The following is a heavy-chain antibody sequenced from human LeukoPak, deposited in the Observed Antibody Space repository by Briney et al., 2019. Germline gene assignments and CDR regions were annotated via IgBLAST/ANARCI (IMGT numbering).Heavy chain of an antibody. CDR1: GASINNYY. J-gene: IGHJ4*03. Sequence: SETLSLTCTVSGASINNYYWSWVRQPPLKGLEWSGYIYSTGDTSYNPSLESRVYISMDTSKNNFSLEITSVTAADTAVYYCARGSRVYDRSGFHTWHDYWGHGTLVTVSS. V-gene: IGHV4-59*01. CDR3: ARGSRVYDRSGFHTWHDY. D-gene: IGHD3-22*01. CDR2: IYSTGDT.